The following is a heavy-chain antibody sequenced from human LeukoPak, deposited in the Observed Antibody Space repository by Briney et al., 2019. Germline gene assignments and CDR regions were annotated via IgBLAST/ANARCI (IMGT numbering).Heavy chain of an antibody. CDR3: ARDLAGGNTWSFDS. V-gene: IGHV3-33*01. Sequence: GKSLRLSCAVYTPFSSNFAIHWVRQAPGKGLEWVGVIWSNGDKRYYADSVKGRFTISRDNSKNTLYLQMHSLRDEDTALYYCARDLAGGNTWSFDSWGQGSLVTVSS. CDR2: IWSNGDKR. CDR1: TPFSSNFA. J-gene: IGHJ4*02. D-gene: IGHD6-19*01.